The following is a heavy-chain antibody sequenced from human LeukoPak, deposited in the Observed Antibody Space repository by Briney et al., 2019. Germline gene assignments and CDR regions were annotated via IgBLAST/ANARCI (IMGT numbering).Heavy chain of an antibody. J-gene: IGHJ5*02. CDR1: GVSISSGDYY. CDR2: TYYSGST. CDR3: ARPYYYDSRIDP. V-gene: IGHV4-30-4*01. D-gene: IGHD3-22*01. Sequence: PSQTLSLTCTVSGVSISSGDYYWSWIRQPPGKGLEWIGYTYYSGSTYYNPSLKSRGTISVDTSKNQFSLKLSSVTAADTAVYYCARPYYYDSRIDPWGQGTRVTVSS.